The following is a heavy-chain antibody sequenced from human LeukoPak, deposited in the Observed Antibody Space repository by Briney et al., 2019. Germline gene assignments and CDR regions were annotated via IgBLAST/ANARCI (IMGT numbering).Heavy chain of an antibody. J-gene: IGHJ6*03. CDR3: ARDPRITIFGVVIIRADNYYYYMDV. CDR1: GFTFSSYA. Sequence: GGSLRLSCAASGFTFSSYAMHWVRQAPGKGLEWVSVISFDGSNKYYADSVKGRVTISRDNSKNTLYLQMNSLRAEDTAVYSCARDPRITIFGVVIIRADNYYYYMDVWGKGTTVTVSS. CDR2: ISFDGSNK. V-gene: IGHV3-30*03. D-gene: IGHD3-3*01.